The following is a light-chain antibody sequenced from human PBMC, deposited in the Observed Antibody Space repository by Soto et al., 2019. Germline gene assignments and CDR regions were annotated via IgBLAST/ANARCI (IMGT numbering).Light chain of an antibody. Sequence: DIQMTQSSSTLSASVGDRVTITCRASQSISSWLAWYQQKPGKAPKLLIYDASSLESGVPSRFSGSGSGTKFTLTISSLQPDDFATYYCQQYETFGQGTKVDIK. CDR3: QQYET. J-gene: IGKJ1*01. V-gene: IGKV1-5*01. CDR1: QSISSW. CDR2: DAS.